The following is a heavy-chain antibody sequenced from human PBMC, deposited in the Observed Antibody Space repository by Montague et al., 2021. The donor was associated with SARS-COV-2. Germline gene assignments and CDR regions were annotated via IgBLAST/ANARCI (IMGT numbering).Heavy chain of an antibody. D-gene: IGHD3-22*01. CDR2: IYYSGST. J-gene: IGHJ2*01. CDR3: ARSPEPMIILIITSLNWYFDH. Sequence: TLSLTCTVSGASISSGGYYWSWIRQHPGKGLEWIGYIYYSGSTYYKPSLKSRVTISVDTSKNQFSLKMRSVTAADTAVYYCARSPEPMIILIITSLNWYFDHWGRGTLVTVSS. CDR1: GASISSGGYY. V-gene: IGHV4-31*03.